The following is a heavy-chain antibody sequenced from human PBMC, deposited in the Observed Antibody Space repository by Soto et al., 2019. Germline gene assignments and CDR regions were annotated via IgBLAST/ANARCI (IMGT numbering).Heavy chain of an antibody. CDR2: ISYDGSKT. Sequence: GGSLRLSCAASAFTFRSYTMHWVRQAPGKGLVWVATISYDGSKTNYADSVRGRFTISRDNSKSTLFLQMDSLRPEDTAVYSCARDRDSSYFPPPYYFDSWGQGTLVTVSS. CDR3: ARDRDSSYFPPPYYFDS. J-gene: IGHJ4*02. D-gene: IGHD4-4*01. CDR1: AFTFRSYT. V-gene: IGHV3-30*04.